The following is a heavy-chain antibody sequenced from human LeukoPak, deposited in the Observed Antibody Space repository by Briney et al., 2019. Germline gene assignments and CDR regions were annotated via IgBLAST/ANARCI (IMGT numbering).Heavy chain of an antibody. CDR1: GGSISSGDYY. J-gene: IGHJ1*01. CDR2: IYYSGST. D-gene: IGHD4-11*01. Sequence: PSETLSLTCTVSGGSISSGDYYWSWMRQPPGKGLEWIGYIYYSGSTYYNPYLKRRVIIAVDTYKHQFSLKLSSVTAADTAVYYCARGGLQYRAEYFQHWGQGTLVTVSS. V-gene: IGHV4-30-4*08. CDR3: ARGGLQYRAEYFQH.